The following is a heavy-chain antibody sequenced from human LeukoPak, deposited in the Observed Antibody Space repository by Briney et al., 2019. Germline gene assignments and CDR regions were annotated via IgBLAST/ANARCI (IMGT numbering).Heavy chain of an antibody. CDR1: GGSISSSSYY. Sequence: SETLSLTCTVSGGSISSSSYYWGWIRQPPGKGLEWIGSIYYSGSTYYNPSLKSRVTISVDTSKNQFSLKLSSVTAADTAVYYCARDSDYSNHEGYFDYWGQGTLVTVSS. CDR3: ARDSDYSNHEGYFDY. J-gene: IGHJ4*02. D-gene: IGHD4-11*01. V-gene: IGHV4-39*07. CDR2: IYYSGST.